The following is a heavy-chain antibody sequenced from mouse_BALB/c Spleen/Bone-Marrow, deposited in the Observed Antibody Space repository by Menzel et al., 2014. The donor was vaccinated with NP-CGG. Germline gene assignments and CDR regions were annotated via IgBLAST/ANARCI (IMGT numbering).Heavy chain of an antibody. D-gene: IGHD1-1*01. CDR1: GDSITSGY. Sequence: VQLQQSGPSLVKPSQTLSLTCSVTGDSITSGYWNWIRKFPGNKLEYMGYISYSGSTYYNPSLKSRISITRDTSKNXYYLQLKSVTTEDTATYSYARGGGSSYNYAMDYWGQGTSVTVSS. CDR3: ARGGGSSYNYAMDY. J-gene: IGHJ4*01. CDR2: ISYSGST. V-gene: IGHV3-8*02.